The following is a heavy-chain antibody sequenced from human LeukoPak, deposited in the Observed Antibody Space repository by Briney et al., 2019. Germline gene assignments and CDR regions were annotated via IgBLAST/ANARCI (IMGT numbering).Heavy chain of an antibody. Sequence: PSETLSLTCAVYGGSFSGYYWSWIRQPPGKGLEWIGEINHSGSTNYDPSLKSRVAISVDTSKNQFSLKLSSVTAADTAVYYCARDVMASYYDSSGYGDYWGQGTLVTVSS. CDR2: INHSGST. J-gene: IGHJ4*02. D-gene: IGHD3-22*01. CDR3: ARDVMASYYDSSGYGDY. CDR1: GGSFSGYY. V-gene: IGHV4-34*01.